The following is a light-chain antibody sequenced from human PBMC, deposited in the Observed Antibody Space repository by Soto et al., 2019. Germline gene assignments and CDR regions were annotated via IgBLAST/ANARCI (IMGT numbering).Light chain of an antibody. CDR1: QSISNW. Sequence: DIQMTQSPSTLSASVGDRVTITCRASQSISNWLAWYQQKPGKAPKLLIYKASSLESGVPSRFSGSGSGTEFTLTISSLQPDDFGTYYCQEYNNNWTLGQGTQVDSK. V-gene: IGKV1-5*03. J-gene: IGKJ1*01. CDR2: KAS. CDR3: QEYNNNWT.